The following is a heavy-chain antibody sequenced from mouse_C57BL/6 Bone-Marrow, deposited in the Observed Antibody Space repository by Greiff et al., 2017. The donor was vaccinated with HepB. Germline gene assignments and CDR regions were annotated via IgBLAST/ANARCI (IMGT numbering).Heavy chain of an antibody. J-gene: IGHJ1*03. CDR3: ARTVVARYWYFDD. CDR2: IDPSDSYT. Sequence: QVQLQQPGAELVMPGASVKLSCKASGYTFTSYWMHWVKQRPGQGLEWIGEIDPSDSYTNYNQKFKGKSTLTVDKSSSTAYMQLSSLTSEDAAVYYCARTVVARYWYFDDWGTGTTVTVSS. CDR1: GYTFTSYW. V-gene: IGHV1-69*01. D-gene: IGHD1-1*01.